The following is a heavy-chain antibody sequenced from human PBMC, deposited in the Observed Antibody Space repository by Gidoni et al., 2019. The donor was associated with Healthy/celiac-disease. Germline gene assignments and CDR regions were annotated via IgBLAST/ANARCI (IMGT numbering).Heavy chain of an antibody. V-gene: IGHV3-23*04. CDR3: AKFFIGIQLSGKLFDY. CDR1: GFTFSSYA. Sequence: EVQLVESGGGLVQPGGSLRLSCSASGFTFSSYAMSWVRQAPGKGLEWVSAISGSGGSTYYADSVKGRFTISRDNSKNTLYLQMNSLRAEDTAVYYCAKFFIGIQLSGKLFDYWGQGTLVTVSS. J-gene: IGHJ4*02. CDR2: ISGSGGST. D-gene: IGHD5-18*01.